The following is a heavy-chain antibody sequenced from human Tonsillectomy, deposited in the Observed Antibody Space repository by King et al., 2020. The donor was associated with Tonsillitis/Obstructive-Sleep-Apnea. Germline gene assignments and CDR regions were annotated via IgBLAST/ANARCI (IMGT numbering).Heavy chain of an antibody. CDR1: GGSFSGYY. CDR3: ARVRRILRFLEWLPSIDY. D-gene: IGHD3-3*01. Sequence: VQLQQWGAGLLKPSETLSLTCAVYGGSFSGYYWSWIRQPPGKGLEWIGEINHSGSTNYNPSLKSRVTISVDTSKNQFSRKLSSVTAADTAVYYCARVRRILRFLEWLPSIDYWGQGTLVTVSS. J-gene: IGHJ4*02. V-gene: IGHV4-34*01. CDR2: INHSGST.